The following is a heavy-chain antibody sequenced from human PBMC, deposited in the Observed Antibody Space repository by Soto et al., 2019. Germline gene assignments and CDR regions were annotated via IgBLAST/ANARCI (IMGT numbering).Heavy chain of an antibody. J-gene: IGHJ4*02. CDR1: GFTFSNYD. D-gene: IGHD3-16*01. Sequence: EVQLVESGGGLVQPGGSLRLSCAASGFTFSNYDMHWVRQTSGKGLEWVAGIGTAGDTYYPGSVKGRFSISRENAKNSFYLQMNSLTDEDTAVYYCTSGGLYICGQGTLVTVSS. CDR3: TSGGLYI. CDR2: IGTAGDT. V-gene: IGHV3-13*01.